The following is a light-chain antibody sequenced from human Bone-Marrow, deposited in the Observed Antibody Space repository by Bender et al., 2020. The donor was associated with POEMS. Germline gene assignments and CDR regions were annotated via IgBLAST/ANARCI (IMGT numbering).Light chain of an antibody. CDR2: KDN. J-gene: IGLJ2*01. V-gene: IGLV3-1*01. Sequence: SYGLTQPPSVSVSPGHTANITCSGDQLGDQYASWYQLKPGQSPVLVIYKDNKRPSGIPERFPGSNSGNLATLTISGTQALGEADYYCQAWDTSSMVFGGGAKLSVL. CDR1: QLGDQY. CDR3: QAWDTSSMV.